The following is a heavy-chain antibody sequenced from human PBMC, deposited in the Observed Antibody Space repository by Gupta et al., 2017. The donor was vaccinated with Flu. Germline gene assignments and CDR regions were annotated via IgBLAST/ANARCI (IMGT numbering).Heavy chain of an antibody. V-gene: IGHV4-39*01. Sequence: QLQLQASGRGLLHTSETLSRICTVSGGSVSSRPDYGGWIRQSSGRGLEWIGSVSFTGGTYYNPSLSSRLIISVDTSKSLFSLKLNSVSATDTAIYYCARGIPAGRPDNWFDSWGQGTLVTVSS. J-gene: IGHJ5*01. CDR2: VSFTGGT. CDR3: ARGIPAGRPDNWFDS. D-gene: IGHD2-2*02. CDR1: GGSVSSRPDY.